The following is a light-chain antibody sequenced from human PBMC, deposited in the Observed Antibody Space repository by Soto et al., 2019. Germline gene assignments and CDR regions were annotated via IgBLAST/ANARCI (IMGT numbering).Light chain of an antibody. CDR3: SSYAGSNNYV. Sequence: QSVLTQPPSASGSPGQSVTISCTGTSSAVGGYKCVSWYQQHPGNAPKLMIYEVSKRPSGVPDRFSGSKSGNTASLTVSWLQAEDEADYYCSSYAGSNNYVFGTGTKVTAL. CDR2: EVS. J-gene: IGLJ1*01. CDR1: SSAVGGYKC. V-gene: IGLV2-8*01.